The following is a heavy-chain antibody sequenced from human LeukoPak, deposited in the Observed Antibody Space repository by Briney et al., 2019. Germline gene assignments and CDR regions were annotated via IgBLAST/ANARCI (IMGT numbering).Heavy chain of an antibody. D-gene: IGHD5-18*01. CDR3: ARVDTAMVTAIDY. J-gene: IGHJ4*02. Sequence: SETLSLTCTVSGGSISSGSYYWRWIRQPAGKGLEWIGRMYTSGSTNYNPSLKSRVTISVDTSKNQFSLKLSSVTAADTAVYYCARVDTAMVTAIDYWGQGTLVTVSS. V-gene: IGHV4-61*02. CDR1: GGSISSGSYY. CDR2: MYTSGST.